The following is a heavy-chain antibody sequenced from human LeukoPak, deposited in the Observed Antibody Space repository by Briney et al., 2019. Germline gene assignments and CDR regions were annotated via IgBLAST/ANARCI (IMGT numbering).Heavy chain of an antibody. V-gene: IGHV4-34*01. CDR3: ARGYYSNY. CDR1: GGSFSGYY. D-gene: IGHD4-11*01. CDR2: INHSGST. Sequence: SETLSLTCAVYGGSFSGYYWSWIRQPPGKGLEWIGEINHSGSTNYNPSLKGRVTISVDTSKNQFSLKLSSATAADTAVYYCARGYYSNYWGQGTLVTVSS. J-gene: IGHJ4*02.